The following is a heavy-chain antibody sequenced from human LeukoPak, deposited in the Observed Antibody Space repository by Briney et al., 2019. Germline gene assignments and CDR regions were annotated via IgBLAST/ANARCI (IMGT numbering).Heavy chain of an antibody. D-gene: IGHD6-13*01. V-gene: IGHV1-2*05. Sequence: ASVKVSCKTSGYTFTGYYMHWVRQAPGQGLEWMGRINPNSGGTNYAQKFQGRVTMTRDTSISTAYMELNRLRSDDTVIYYCARDVGGAAAEYFFDYWGQGTLVTVSS. CDR3: ARDVGGAAAEYFFDY. CDR2: INPNSGGT. CDR1: GYTFTGYY. J-gene: IGHJ4*02.